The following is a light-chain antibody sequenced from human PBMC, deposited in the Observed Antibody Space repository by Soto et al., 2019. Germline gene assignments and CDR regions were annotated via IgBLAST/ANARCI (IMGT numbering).Light chain of an antibody. V-gene: IGKV1-5*03. CDR2: KAY. CDR1: QSISTW. Sequence: DIQMTQSPSTLPASVGDSVTITCRANQSISTWLAWYQQKPGKAHNLLIYKAYRLETGVPSRFSGSGSGTEFTLTISFLQPDDLATYYGQQYNSYSPLTFGGWTKVEIK. CDR3: QQYNSYSPLT. J-gene: IGKJ4*01.